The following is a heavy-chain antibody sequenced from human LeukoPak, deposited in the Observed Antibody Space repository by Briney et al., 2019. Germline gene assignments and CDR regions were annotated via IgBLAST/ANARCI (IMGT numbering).Heavy chain of an antibody. CDR1: GFTFSSYG. V-gene: IGHV3-30*18. CDR2: ISYDGSKK. D-gene: IGHD3-3*01. CDR3: AKGAGYDLWSGYYTS. Sequence: PGRSLRLSCAASGFTFSSYGMHWVRQVLGKGLEWVALISYDGSKKYYADSVKGRFTISRDNSKNTLYLQMNSLRAEDTAVYYCAKGAGYDLWSGYYTSWGQGTLVTVSS. J-gene: IGHJ5*02.